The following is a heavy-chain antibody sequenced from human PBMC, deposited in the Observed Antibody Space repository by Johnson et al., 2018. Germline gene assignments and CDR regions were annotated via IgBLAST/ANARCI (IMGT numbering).Heavy chain of an antibody. CDR3: ARDRWSTCLNYYYMDV. D-gene: IGHD2-8*02. Sequence: VQLVQSGGSLVQPGGSLRLSCAASGFTFSSYWMSWVRQAPGKGLEWVANIRPDGSEKYYVDSVKGRFTISRDKAQNSLYLPMNSLRDGDTAVYYCARDRWSTCLNYYYMDVWGKGTTVTVS. CDR2: IRPDGSEK. V-gene: IGHV3-7*01. J-gene: IGHJ6*03. CDR1: GFTFSSYW.